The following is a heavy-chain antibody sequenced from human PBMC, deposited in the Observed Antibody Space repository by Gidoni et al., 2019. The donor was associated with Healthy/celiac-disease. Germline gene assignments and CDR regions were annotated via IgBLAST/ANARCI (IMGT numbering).Heavy chain of an antibody. CDR3: TTDASEWGFDY. V-gene: IGHV3-15*01. CDR1: GFTLSNAW. J-gene: IGHJ4*02. Sequence: VQLVASGGGVVKPGGSLRLSCAASGFTLSNAWMSWVLQAPGQGLEWVCRIKSKTYGGTTDYDGPVKGRFNISRDDSKNTLYLQMNSLKTEYTAVFYCTTDASEWGFDYWGQGTLVTVSS. CDR2: IKSKTYGGTT. D-gene: IGHD1-26*01.